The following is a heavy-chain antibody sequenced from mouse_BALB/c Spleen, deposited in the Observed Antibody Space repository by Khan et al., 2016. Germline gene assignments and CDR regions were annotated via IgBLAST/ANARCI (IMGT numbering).Heavy chain of an antibody. CDR2: ISYSGST. CDR3: ARSGTTVVATRYFDV. V-gene: IGHV3-2*02. CDR1: GYSITSDYA. Sequence: EVQLQESGPGLVKPSQSLSLTCTVTGYSITSDYAWNWIRQFPGNKLEWMGYISYSGSTSYNPSLKSRISITRDTSKNKFFMQLNSVTTEDTAGYYCARSGTTVVATRYFDVWGAGTTVTVSS. D-gene: IGHD1-1*01. J-gene: IGHJ1*01.